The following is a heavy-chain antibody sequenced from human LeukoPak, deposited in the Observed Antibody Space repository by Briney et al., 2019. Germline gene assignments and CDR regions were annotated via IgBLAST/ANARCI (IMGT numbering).Heavy chain of an antibody. V-gene: IGHV1-69*13. CDR1: GGTFSSYA. J-gene: IGHJ4*02. Sequence: GASVKVSCKASGGTFSSYAVSWVRQAPGQGLEWMGGIIPIFGTANYAQKFQGRVTITADESTSTAYMELSSLRSEDTAVYYCARGVTLGYYFDYWSQATLVTVSS. CDR3: ARGVTLGYYFDY. CDR2: IIPIFGTA. D-gene: IGHD2-21*02.